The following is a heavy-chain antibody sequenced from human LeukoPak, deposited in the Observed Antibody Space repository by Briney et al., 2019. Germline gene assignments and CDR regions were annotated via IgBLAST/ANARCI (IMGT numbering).Heavy chain of an antibody. CDR3: ARIAVAGNFAFDY. J-gene: IGHJ4*02. CDR2: ISSSSSYI. D-gene: IGHD6-19*01. V-gene: IGHV3-21*01. CDR1: GFTFSSYS. Sequence: PGGSLRLSCAASGFTFSSYSMNWVRQAPGKGLEWVSSISSSSSYIYYADSVKGRFTISRDNAKSSLYLQMNSLRAEDTAVYYCARIAVAGNFAFDYWGQGTLVTVSS.